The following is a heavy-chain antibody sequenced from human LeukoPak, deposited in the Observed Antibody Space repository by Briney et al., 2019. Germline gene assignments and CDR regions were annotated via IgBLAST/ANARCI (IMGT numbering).Heavy chain of an antibody. Sequence: SETLSLPCAVYGGSFSGYYWSWIRQPPAKGLEWIGEITHSGITNYNPSLKSRITISVDTSKNQFSLKLSSVTAADTAVYYCARVENSAVDIVATIRWYFDYWGQGTLVTVSS. CDR2: ITHSGIT. J-gene: IGHJ4*02. CDR1: GGSFSGYY. CDR3: ARVENSAVDIVATIRWYFDY. D-gene: IGHD5-12*01. V-gene: IGHV4-34*01.